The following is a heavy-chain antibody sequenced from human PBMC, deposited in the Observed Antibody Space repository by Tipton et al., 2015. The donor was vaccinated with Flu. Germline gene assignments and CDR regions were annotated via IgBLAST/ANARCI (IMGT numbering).Heavy chain of an antibody. Sequence: TLSLTCAVYGGSFSGYYWSWIRQPPGKGLEWIGEINHSGSTNYNPSLKSRVTISVDTSKNQFSLKLSSVTAADTAVYYCASGENNAYGSARRKGWFDPWGQGTLVTVPS. J-gene: IGHJ5*02. CDR1: GGSFSGYY. D-gene: IGHD3-10*01. CDR2: INHSGST. V-gene: IGHV4-34*01. CDR3: ASGENNAYGSARRKGWFDP.